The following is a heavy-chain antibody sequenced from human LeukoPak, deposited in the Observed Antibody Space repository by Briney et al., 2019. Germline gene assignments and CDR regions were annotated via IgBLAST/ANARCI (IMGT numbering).Heavy chain of an antibody. CDR2: IKEDGSEQ. Sequence: GGSLRLSCAASAFTFSSYWMSWVRQAPGKGLEWVANIKEDGSEQYYVDSLKGRFTISRDNAKHSLYLQMNSLRAENTAVYYCVRDSYSRDLDYWGQGTLVTVPS. CDR3: VRDSYSRDLDY. CDR1: AFTFSSYW. V-gene: IGHV3-7*01. J-gene: IGHJ4*02. D-gene: IGHD3-22*01.